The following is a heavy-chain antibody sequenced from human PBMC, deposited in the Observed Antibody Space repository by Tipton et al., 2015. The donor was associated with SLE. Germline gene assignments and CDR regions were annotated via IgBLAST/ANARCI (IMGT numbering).Heavy chain of an antibody. J-gene: IGHJ6*02. Sequence: TLSLTYAVYGESFSGYYWTWIRQTPGKGLEWIGDINHSGSTHFHPSLKSRVSMSVDTSKNQFSLKLSSMTAADTAVYYCARHPYSPLSSGQYIIYQYGFDVWGQGTTVTVSS. V-gene: IGHV4-34*01. CDR2: INHSGST. CDR3: ARHPYSPLSSGQYIIYQYGFDV. D-gene: IGHD6-19*01. CDR1: GESFSGYY.